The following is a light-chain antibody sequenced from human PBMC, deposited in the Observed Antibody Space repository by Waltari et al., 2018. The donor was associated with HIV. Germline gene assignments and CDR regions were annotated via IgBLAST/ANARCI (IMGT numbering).Light chain of an antibody. V-gene: IGLV3-21*04. CDR2: FDS. CDR1: NIGSKS. J-gene: IGLJ1*01. Sequence: YVLTQPPSVSVAPGTTARLTREENNIGSKSAQGYQQKHGQAPVLVIYFDSDRPSGIPELFSGSNSGNTATLTISRVEAGDEADYYCQVWDSSSDEGVFGTGTKVTVL. CDR3: QVWDSSSDEGV.